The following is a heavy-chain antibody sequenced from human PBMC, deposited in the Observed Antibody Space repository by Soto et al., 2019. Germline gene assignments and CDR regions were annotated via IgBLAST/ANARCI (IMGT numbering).Heavy chain of an antibody. CDR3: ARVNCSSTSCRTFDY. Sequence: SETLSLTCAVYGGSFSGYYWSWIRQPPGKGLEWIGEINHSGSTNYNPSLKSRVTISVDTSKNQFSLKLSSVTAADTAVYYCARVNCSSTSCRTFDYWGQGTLVTVSS. CDR2: INHSGST. D-gene: IGHD2-2*01. CDR1: GGSFSGYY. V-gene: IGHV4-34*01. J-gene: IGHJ4*02.